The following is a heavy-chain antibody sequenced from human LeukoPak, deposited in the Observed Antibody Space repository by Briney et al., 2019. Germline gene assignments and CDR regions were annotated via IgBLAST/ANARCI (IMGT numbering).Heavy chain of an antibody. J-gene: IGHJ5*02. CDR1: GGSISSSSYY. Sequence: SETLSLTCTVSGGSISSSSYYWSWIRQPPGKGLEWIGEINHSGSTNYNPSLKSRVTISVDTSKNQFSLKLSSVTAADTAVYYCARLPRFVVVPAARSNWFDPWGQGTLVTVSS. CDR3: ARLPRFVVVPAARSNWFDP. D-gene: IGHD2-2*01. CDR2: INHSGST. V-gene: IGHV4-39*07.